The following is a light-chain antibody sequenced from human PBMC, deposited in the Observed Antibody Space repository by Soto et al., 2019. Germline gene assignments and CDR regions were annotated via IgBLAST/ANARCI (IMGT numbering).Light chain of an antibody. CDR1: QSISGW. J-gene: IGKJ1*01. Sequence: DIQMTQSPSTLSASVGDRVTITCRPSQSISGWLAWYQQKPGKAPKLLIYDASSLESGVPSRFSGSGSGTEFTLTISSLQPDDFATYYCQQYNSYWTFGQGTKVET. CDR3: QQYNSYWT. V-gene: IGKV1-5*01. CDR2: DAS.